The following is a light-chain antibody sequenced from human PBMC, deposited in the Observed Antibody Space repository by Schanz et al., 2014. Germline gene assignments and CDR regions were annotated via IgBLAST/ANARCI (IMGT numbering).Light chain of an antibody. J-gene: IGKJ1*01. Sequence: EIVLTQSPATLSLSPGERVTLSCRASQSISNELAWYQHKAGQAPRLLIFDASNTATGVPARFSGSGAGTDFTLTISSLEPEDFAVYYCQQYDRWPPWTFGQGTKVEIK. V-gene: IGKV3-11*01. CDR1: QSISNE. CDR3: QQYDRWPPWT. CDR2: DAS.